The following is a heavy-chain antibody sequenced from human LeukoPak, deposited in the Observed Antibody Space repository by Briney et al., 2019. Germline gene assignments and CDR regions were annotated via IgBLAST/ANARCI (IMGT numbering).Heavy chain of an antibody. V-gene: IGHV3-72*01. CDR3: AKDLRLSVGTSPFDY. CDR1: GFTFSDHY. CDR2: TRNKANSYTT. J-gene: IGHJ4*02. D-gene: IGHD4-23*01. Sequence: PGGSLRLSCAASGFTFSDHYMDWVRQAPGKGLEWVGRTRNKANSYTTEYAASVKGRFTISRDDSKNSLYLQMNSLRADDTALYYCAKDLRLSVGTSPFDYWGQGTLVTVSS.